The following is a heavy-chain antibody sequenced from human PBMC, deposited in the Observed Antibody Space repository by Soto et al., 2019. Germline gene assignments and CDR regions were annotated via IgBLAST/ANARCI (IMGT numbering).Heavy chain of an antibody. CDR1: GFTFTTSA. CDR3: AAGHADIKWGLDV. V-gene: IGHV1-58*01. D-gene: IGHD5-12*01. CDR2: IVVGSNNT. Sequence: ASVKVSCKASGFTFTTSAVQWVRLARGQRLEWIGWIVVGSNNTNYAQKFHERVTITRDMSTSTAYMDLSSLRSEDTAVYYCAAGHADIKWGLDVWGQGTTVTVSS. J-gene: IGHJ6*02.